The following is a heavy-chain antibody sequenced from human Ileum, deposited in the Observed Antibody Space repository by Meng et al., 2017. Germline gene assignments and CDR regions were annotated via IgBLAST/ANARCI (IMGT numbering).Heavy chain of an antibody. CDR3: ARNTVGTTTLDY. CDR1: GYTFTTYA. V-gene: IGHV1-3*01. D-gene: IGHD1-1*01. Sequence: QLLQSGPEVKKPWASVKVSCKASGYTFTTYAKHWVRQAPGQGLEWMGCINVDNGDTRYSQKFQGRLTITRDTSASTAYLELSSLTSEDTAVYYCARNTVGTTTLDYWGQGTLVTVSS. J-gene: IGHJ4*02. CDR2: INVDNGDT.